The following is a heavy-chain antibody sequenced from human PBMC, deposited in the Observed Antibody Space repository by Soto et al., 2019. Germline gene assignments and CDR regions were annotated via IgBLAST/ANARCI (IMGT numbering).Heavy chain of an antibody. CDR2: IIPIFGTA. CDR1: GGTFSSYA. CDR3: ARDPRRGRLVYYGMDV. D-gene: IGHD3-10*01. Sequence: QVQLVQSGAEVKKPGSSVKVSCKASGGTFSSYAISWVRQAPGQGLEWMGGIIPIFGTANYAQKFQGRVTITADESTSTAYRELSSLRSEDTAVYYCARDPRRGRLVYYGMDVWGQGTTVTVSS. V-gene: IGHV1-69*01. J-gene: IGHJ6*02.